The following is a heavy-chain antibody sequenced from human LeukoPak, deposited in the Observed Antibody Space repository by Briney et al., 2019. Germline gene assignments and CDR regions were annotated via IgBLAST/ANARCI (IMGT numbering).Heavy chain of an antibody. J-gene: IGHJ4*02. CDR1: GYSISSGYY. CDR2: IYHSRRT. Sequence: SETLSLTCTVSGYSISSGYYWGWIRQPPGTGLEWIGTIYHSRRTYYNPPLKSRVTISVDTSKNQFSLKLTSVTAADTAVYYCARVRGYCSSTICYRYYFDYWGQGTLVTVSS. V-gene: IGHV4-38-2*02. CDR3: ARVRGYCSSTICYRYYFDY. D-gene: IGHD2-2*01.